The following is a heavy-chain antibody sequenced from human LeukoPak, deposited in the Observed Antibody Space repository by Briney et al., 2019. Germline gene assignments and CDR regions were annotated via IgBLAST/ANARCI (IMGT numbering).Heavy chain of an antibody. CDR2: IIPIFGTA. D-gene: IGHD5-24*01. V-gene: IGHV1-69*13. J-gene: IGHJ4*02. Sequence: SVKVSCKASGGTFSSYAISWVRQAPGQGLEWMGGIIPIFGTANYAQKFQGRVTITADESTSTAYMELSSLRSEDTAVYYCASAVEMATTADYRGQGTLVTVSS. CDR3: ASAVEMATTADY. CDR1: GGTFSSYA.